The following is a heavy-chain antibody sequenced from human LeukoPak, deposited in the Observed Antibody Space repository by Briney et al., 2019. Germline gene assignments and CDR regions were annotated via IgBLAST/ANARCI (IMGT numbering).Heavy chain of an antibody. CDR3: ARDFAGYCSSTSCYNWFDP. Sequence: SETLSLTCTVSGGSISSGGYYWSWIRQHPGKGLEWIGYIYYSGSTYYNPSLKSRVTISVDTSKNQLSLKLSSVTAADTAVYCCARDFAGYCSSTSCYNWFDPWGQGTLVTVSS. D-gene: IGHD2-2*01. J-gene: IGHJ5*02. CDR2: IYYSGST. CDR1: GGSISSGGYY. V-gene: IGHV4-31*03.